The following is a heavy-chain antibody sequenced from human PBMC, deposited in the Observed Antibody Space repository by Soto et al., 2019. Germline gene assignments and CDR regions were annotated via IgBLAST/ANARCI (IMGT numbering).Heavy chain of an antibody. V-gene: IGHV3-9*01. CDR1: GFNFDDFA. CDR3: ARVKTRIAYRDYCVAV. D-gene: IGHD3-16*01. CDR2: IRWNGETA. Sequence: EVLLVESGGGLVQPGRSLRLSCAASGFNFDDFAMHWVRQAPGKGLQWVAGIRWNGETAAYGDSVKGRFIISRDNTRNTLYLRMIRLRPEDTSVSFCARVKTRIAYRDYCVAVWGKRPTVTVSA. J-gene: IGHJ6*04.